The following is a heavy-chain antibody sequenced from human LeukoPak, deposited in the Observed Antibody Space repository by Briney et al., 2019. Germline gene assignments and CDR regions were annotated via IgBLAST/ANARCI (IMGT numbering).Heavy chain of an antibody. V-gene: IGHV3-23*01. CDR2: ISGSGGST. CDR1: GFTFSSYA. D-gene: IGHD6-19*01. J-gene: IGHJ6*02. CDR3: AKGRGAVAGPYYYYYGMDV. Sequence: PGGSLRLSCAASGFTFSSYAMSWVRQAPGKGLEWVSAISGSGGSTYYADSVKGRFTISRDNSKNTLYLQMNSLRAEDTAVYYCAKGRGAVAGPYYYYYGMDVWGQGTTVTVSS.